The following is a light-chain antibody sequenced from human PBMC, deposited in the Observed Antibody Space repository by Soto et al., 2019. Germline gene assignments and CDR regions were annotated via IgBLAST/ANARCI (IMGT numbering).Light chain of an antibody. Sequence: EIVMTQSPATLSVSPGERTTLSCRASQSVSSNLAWYRQKPGQAPRLVIYGASTRATGIPARFSGSGSGTDFTLTISSLQSEDFAVYYCQQYNNWPLTFGGGTKVEIK. CDR3: QQYNNWPLT. CDR2: GAS. CDR1: QSVSSN. J-gene: IGKJ4*01. V-gene: IGKV3-15*01.